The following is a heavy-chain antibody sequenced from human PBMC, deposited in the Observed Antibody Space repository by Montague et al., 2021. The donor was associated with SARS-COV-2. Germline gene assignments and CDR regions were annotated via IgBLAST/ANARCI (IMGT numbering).Heavy chain of an antibody. D-gene: IGHD3-22*01. CDR3: ARVLVVTYYGMDV. CDR2: ISSSGSTI. V-gene: IGHV3-48*03. Sequence: SLRLSCAASGFTFSSYEMNWVRQAPGKGLEWVSYISSSGSTIYYADSVKGRFTISRDNAKNSLYLQMNSLRAEDTAVYHCARVLVVTYYGMDVWGQGTTVTVSS. CDR1: GFTFSSYE. J-gene: IGHJ6*02.